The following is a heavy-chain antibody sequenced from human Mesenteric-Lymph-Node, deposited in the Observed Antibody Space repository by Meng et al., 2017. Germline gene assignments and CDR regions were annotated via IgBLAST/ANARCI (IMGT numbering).Heavy chain of an antibody. D-gene: IGHD2-15*01. Sequence: SETLSLTCTVSGGSVSSGSYYWSWIRQPPGKGLEWIGYIYYSGSTNYNPSLKSRVTISVDTSKNQFSLKLSSVTAADTAVYYCARARPATAFDYWGQGTLVTVSS. J-gene: IGHJ4*02. V-gene: IGHV4-61*01. CDR2: IYYSGST. CDR1: GGSVSSGSYY. CDR3: ARARPATAFDY.